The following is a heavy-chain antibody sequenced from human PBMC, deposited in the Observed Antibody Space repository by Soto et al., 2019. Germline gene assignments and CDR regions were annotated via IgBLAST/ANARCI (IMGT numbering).Heavy chain of an antibody. J-gene: IGHJ4*02. D-gene: IGHD3-10*01. CDR2: IYYSGNT. V-gene: IGHV4-30-4*01. CDR3: ARVGGFGATTIDY. CDR1: GGSISSGDYY. Sequence: QVQLQESGPGLVKPSQTLSLTCTVSGGSISSGDYYWSWIRQPPGKGLEWIGYIYYSGNTHYNPSLRSRVTVSVDTSKNQFSLKLSSVTAADTAVYYCARVGGFGATTIDYWGQGTLVTVSS.